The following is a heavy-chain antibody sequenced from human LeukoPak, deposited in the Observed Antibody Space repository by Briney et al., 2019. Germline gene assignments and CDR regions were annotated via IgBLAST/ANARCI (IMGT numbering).Heavy chain of an antibody. V-gene: IGHV3-43D*03. Sequence: TGGSLRLSYAASGFTFDDYAMHWVRQAPGKGLEWASLIGWDGGSSYYADSVKGRFTISRDNSKNSLYLQMNSLRAEDTALYYCAKDSVAVTGTGNIDYWGQGNLVTVSS. D-gene: IGHD6-19*01. CDR3: AKDSVAVTGTGNIDY. J-gene: IGHJ4*02. CDR1: GFTFDDYA. CDR2: IGWDGGSS.